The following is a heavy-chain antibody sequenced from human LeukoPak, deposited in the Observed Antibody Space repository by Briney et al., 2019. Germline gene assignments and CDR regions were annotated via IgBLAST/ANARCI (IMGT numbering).Heavy chain of an antibody. Sequence: GASVKVSCKASGYTFTSYGISWVRQATGQGLEWMGWMNPNSGNTGYAQKFQGRVTMTRNIFINTAYMELSSLRSEDTAVYYCARVEYISGYSHVYWGQGTLVTVSS. V-gene: IGHV1-8*02. CDR2: MNPNSGNT. CDR3: ARVEYISGYSHVY. D-gene: IGHD3-22*01. J-gene: IGHJ4*02. CDR1: GYTFTSYG.